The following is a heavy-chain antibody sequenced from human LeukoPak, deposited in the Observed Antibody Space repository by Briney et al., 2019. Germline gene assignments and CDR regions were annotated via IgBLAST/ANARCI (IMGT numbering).Heavy chain of an antibody. CDR1: GFTLSDYW. V-gene: IGHV3-7*03. CDR2: INQDGSDE. D-gene: IGHD5-24*01. CDR3: ARVPPPFTMYYMDV. Sequence: GGSLRLSCAASGFTLSDYWMSWVRQAPGKGLEWVANINQDGSDENYVDSVKGRFTISRDDAKNSLYLQMSSLRAEDTAIYFCARVPPPFTMYYMDVWGKGTPVIVSS. J-gene: IGHJ6*03.